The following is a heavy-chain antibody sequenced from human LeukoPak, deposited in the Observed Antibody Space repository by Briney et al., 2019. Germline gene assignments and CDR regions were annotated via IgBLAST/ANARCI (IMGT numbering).Heavy chain of an antibody. CDR3: SREFRYCSGGACINWFDP. V-gene: IGHV4-4*07. D-gene: IGHD2-15*01. CDR2: IHSSGST. J-gene: IGHJ5*02. Sequence: SETLSLTCTVSGGATSSYTWTWIRQPAGKGLEWIGRIHSSGSTNYNPSLKSRISISVDKSKNLVSLRLTSLTAADTAVYFCSREFRYCSGGACINWFDPWGKGTLVTVSS. CDR1: GGATSSYT.